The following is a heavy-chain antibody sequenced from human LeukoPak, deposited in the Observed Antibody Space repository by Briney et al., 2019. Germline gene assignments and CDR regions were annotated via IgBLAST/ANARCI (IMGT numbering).Heavy chain of an antibody. D-gene: IGHD3-9*01. J-gene: IGHJ3*02. CDR1: GYTFTGYY. CDR2: INPNSGGT. Sequence: ASVKVSCKASGYTFTGYYMHWVRQAPGQGLEWMGWINPNSGGTNYAQKFQGRVTMTRDTSTSTAYMELRSLRSDDTAVYYCARDRRYFDWLLSIRDAFDIWGQGTMVTVSS. V-gene: IGHV1-2*02. CDR3: ARDRRYFDWLLSIRDAFDI.